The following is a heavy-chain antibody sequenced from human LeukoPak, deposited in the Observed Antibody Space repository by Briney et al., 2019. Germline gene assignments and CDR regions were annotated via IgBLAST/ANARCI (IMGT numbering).Heavy chain of an antibody. CDR2: IRYDGSNK. J-gene: IGHJ6*03. V-gene: IGHV3-30*02. Sequence: GGSLRLSCAASRFTFSSYDIHWVRQAPGKGLEWVAFIRYDGSNKKYADSVRGRFTISRDNSKNTLYLQMNSLRAEDTAVYCCSKGSKAVLFTRDHYMDVWGKGTTVTISS. CDR1: RFTFSSYD. D-gene: IGHD6-19*01. CDR3: SKGSKAVLFTRDHYMDV.